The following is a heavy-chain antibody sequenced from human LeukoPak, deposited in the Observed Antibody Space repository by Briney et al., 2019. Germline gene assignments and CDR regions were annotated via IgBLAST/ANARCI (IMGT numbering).Heavy chain of an antibody. J-gene: IGHJ5*02. V-gene: IGHV1-18*01. Sequence: RASVKVSCKASGYTFSNYGISWVRQAPGQGLEWMGWLSGYNGHTNYAQKFQGRVTMTTDTSTSTAYMELRSLRSDDTAVYYCARDAREVLLWFGEFSPWGQGTLVTVSS. CDR3: ARDAREVLLWFGEFSP. CDR1: GYTFSNYG. CDR2: LSGYNGHT. D-gene: IGHD3-10*01.